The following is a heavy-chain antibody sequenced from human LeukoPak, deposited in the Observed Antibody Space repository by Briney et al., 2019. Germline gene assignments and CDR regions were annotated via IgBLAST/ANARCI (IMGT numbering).Heavy chain of an antibody. J-gene: IGHJ4*02. CDR2: IYYSGST. CDR3: ARDAPWGSGNLRIDY. D-gene: IGHD3-16*01. V-gene: IGHV4-39*07. CDR1: GGSISSSSYY. Sequence: SETLSLTCTVSGGSISSSSYYWGWIRQPPWKGLEWIGSIYYSGSTYYNPSLKSRVTISVDTSKNQFSLKLSSVTAADTAVYYCARDAPWGSGNLRIDYWGQGTLVTVSS.